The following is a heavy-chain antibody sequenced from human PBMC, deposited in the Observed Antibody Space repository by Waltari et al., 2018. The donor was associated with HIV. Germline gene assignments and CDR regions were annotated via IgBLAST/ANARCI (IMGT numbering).Heavy chain of an antibody. J-gene: IGHJ6*02. Sequence: EVQLVESGGGLVQPGGSLRLSCAASGFTFNSYSMNWVRQAPGKGLEWVSYISSSSSTIYYADSVNGRFTISRDNAKNSLYLQMNSLRAEDTAVYYCARDRGGGDAYYYYYGMDVWGQGTTVTVSS. CDR1: GFTFNSYS. CDR2: ISSSSSTI. CDR3: ARDRGGGDAYYYYYGMDV. D-gene: IGHD2-21*01. V-gene: IGHV3-48*01.